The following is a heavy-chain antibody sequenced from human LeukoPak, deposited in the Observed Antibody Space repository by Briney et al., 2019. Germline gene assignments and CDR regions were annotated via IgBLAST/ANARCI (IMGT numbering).Heavy chain of an antibody. V-gene: IGHV1-46*01. CDR1: GYTFTSYY. CDR3: AREGGLRYFDWLLPNWFDP. Sequence: GASVKVSCKASGYTFTSYYMHWVRQAPGQGLEWMGIINPSGGSTSYAQKFQGRVTMTRDMSTSTVYMELSSLRSEDTAVYYCAREGGLRYFDWLLPNWFDPWGQGTLVTVSS. D-gene: IGHD3-9*01. CDR2: INPSGGST. J-gene: IGHJ5*02.